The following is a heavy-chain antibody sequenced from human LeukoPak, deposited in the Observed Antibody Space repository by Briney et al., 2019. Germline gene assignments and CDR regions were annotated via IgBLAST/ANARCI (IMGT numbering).Heavy chain of an antibody. CDR2: IYYSGST. D-gene: IGHD6-19*01. Sequence: PSETLSLTCTVSGGSISSYYWSWIRQPPGKGLEWIGYIYYSGSTYYNPSLKSRVTISVDTSKNQFSLKLSSVTAADTAVYYCARERLEYSSGWNDYWGQGTLVTVSS. CDR3: ARERLEYSSGWNDY. CDR1: GGSISSYY. V-gene: IGHV4-59*12. J-gene: IGHJ4*02.